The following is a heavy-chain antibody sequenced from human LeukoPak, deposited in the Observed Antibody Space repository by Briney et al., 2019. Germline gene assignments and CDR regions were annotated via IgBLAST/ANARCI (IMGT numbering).Heavy chain of an antibody. CDR2: ISSSGSTI. Sequence: PGGSLRLSCAASGFTFSASQMNWVRQAPGKGLEWVSYISSSGSTIYYADSVKGRFTISRDNAKNSLYLQMNSLRAEDTALYYCATIDYGAFDIWGQGTMVTVSS. J-gene: IGHJ3*02. D-gene: IGHD4-17*01. V-gene: IGHV3-48*03. CDR3: ATIDYGAFDI. CDR1: GFTFSASQ.